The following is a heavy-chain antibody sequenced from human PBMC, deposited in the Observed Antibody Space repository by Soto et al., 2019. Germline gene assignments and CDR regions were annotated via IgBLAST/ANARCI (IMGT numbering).Heavy chain of an antibody. J-gene: IGHJ4*02. Sequence: PSVKVSCKASGYSFTSYDINWVRQATGQGLEWMGWINPNSGNTGYAQKFQGRVTMTRNTSISTAYMALSSLRSEDTAVYYCARGPYYGDYADFWGQGTLVTVSS. CDR2: INPNSGNT. CDR3: ARGPYYGDYADF. CDR1: GYSFTSYD. V-gene: IGHV1-8*01. D-gene: IGHD4-17*01.